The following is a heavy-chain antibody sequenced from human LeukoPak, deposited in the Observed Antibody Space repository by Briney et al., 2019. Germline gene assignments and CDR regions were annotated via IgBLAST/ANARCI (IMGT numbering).Heavy chain of an antibody. CDR1: GGTFSSYA. J-gene: IGHJ5*02. V-gene: IGHV1-69*05. Sequence: SVKVSCKASGGTFSSYAISWVRQAPGQGLEWTGGIIPIFGTANYAQKFQGRVTITTDESTSTAYMELSSLRSEDTAVYYCARAQIAAAGHNWFDPWGQGTLVTVSS. CDR3: ARAQIAAAGHNWFDP. D-gene: IGHD6-13*01. CDR2: IIPIFGTA.